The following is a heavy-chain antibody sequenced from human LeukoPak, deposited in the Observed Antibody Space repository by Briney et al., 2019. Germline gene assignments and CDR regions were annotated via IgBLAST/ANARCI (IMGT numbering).Heavy chain of an antibody. CDR1: GFTFSSYE. D-gene: IGHD3-22*01. Sequence: GSLRLSCAASGFTFSSYEMNWVRQAPGKGLEWVSYISSSGSNIKYADSVKGRFTISRGNAKNSVYLQMNSLRAEDTAVYYCAKDSSDYYFDYWGQGTLVTVSS. J-gene: IGHJ4*02. CDR3: AKDSSDYYFDY. V-gene: IGHV3-48*03. CDR2: ISSSGSNI.